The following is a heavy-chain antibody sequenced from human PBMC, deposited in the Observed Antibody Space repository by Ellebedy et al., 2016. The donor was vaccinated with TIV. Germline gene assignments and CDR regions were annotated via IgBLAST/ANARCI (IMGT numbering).Heavy chain of an antibody. CDR3: AKEPKINAGHWYLDL. CDR2: ISHSGGNT. CDR1: GFTFSSYA. J-gene: IGHJ2*01. V-gene: IGHV3-23*01. Sequence: PGGSLRLSCVASGFTFSSYAMCWVRQAPGKGLEWVSTISHSGGNTHFPDSVKGRFTISRDNSRNTLYLQMNSPRAEDTGVYYCAKEPKINAGHWYLDLWGRGTLVTVSS.